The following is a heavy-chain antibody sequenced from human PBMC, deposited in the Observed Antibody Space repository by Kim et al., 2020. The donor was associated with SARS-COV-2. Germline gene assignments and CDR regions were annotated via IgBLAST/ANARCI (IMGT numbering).Heavy chain of an antibody. CDR1: GYSFTSYW. V-gene: IGHV5-51*01. J-gene: IGHJ6*02. CDR2: IYPGDSDT. D-gene: IGHD1-20*01. CDR3: ASTSRNWNYGMDV. Sequence: GESLKISCKGSGYSFTSYWIGWVRQMPGKGLEWMGIIYPGDSDTRYSPSFQGQVTISADKSISTAYLQWSSLKASDTAMYYCASTSRNWNYGMDVWGQGTTVTVSS.